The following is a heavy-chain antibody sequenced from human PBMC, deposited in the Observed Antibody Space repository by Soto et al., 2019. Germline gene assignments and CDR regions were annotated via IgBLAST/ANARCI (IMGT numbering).Heavy chain of an antibody. J-gene: IGHJ5*02. CDR3: ARHPERIAEIGWFDP. CDR1: GFTFSSDS. Sequence: EVHLVESGGGLVQPGGSLRLSCAASGFTFSSDSMNWVRQAPGQWLEWVSYISSSSSTIYYADSVKGRSTISRANAKNALYLQMHSLRAEETAVYYCARHPERIAEIGWFDPWGQGTLVTVS. V-gene: IGHV3-48*01. D-gene: IGHD6-13*01. CDR2: ISSSSSTI.